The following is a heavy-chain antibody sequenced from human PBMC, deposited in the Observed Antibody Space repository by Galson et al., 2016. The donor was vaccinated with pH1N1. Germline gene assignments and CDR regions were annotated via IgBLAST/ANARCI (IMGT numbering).Heavy chain of an antibody. Sequence: TLSLTCTVSGGSISTSSYYWRWIRQPPGKGLEWIGYIYYSVSTYYNPSLKSRVTISVDTSKNQFSLKLSSVTAADTAVYYCARNIAAAGTYYFDYWGQGTLVTVSS. J-gene: IGHJ4*02. D-gene: IGHD6-13*01. V-gene: IGHV4-30-4*01. CDR3: ARNIAAAGTYYFDY. CDR1: GGSISTSSYY. CDR2: IYYSVST.